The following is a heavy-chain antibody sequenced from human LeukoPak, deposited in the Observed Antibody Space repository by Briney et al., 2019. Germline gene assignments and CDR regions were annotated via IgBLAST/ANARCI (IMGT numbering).Heavy chain of an antibody. D-gene: IGHD3-10*01. CDR2: ISGSGSTI. Sequence: PGGSLRLSCAASGFTFSSYEMNWVRQAPGKGLEWVSYISGSGSTIYYADSVKGRFTISRDNAKNSLYLQMNSLRAEDTAVYYCARDETYYGSGSRQRWFDPWGQGTLVTVSS. V-gene: IGHV3-48*03. CDR3: ARDETYYGSGSRQRWFDP. CDR1: GFTFSSYE. J-gene: IGHJ5*02.